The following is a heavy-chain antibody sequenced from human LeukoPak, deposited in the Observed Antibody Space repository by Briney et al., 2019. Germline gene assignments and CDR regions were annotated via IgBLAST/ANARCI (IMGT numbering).Heavy chain of an antibody. CDR3: AKHLGYGAFDI. J-gene: IGHJ3*02. V-gene: IGHV3-23*01. D-gene: IGHD5-12*01. CDR1: GFTFSTYA. CDR2: ISGSGG. Sequence: GGSLRLSCAASGFTFSTYAMSWVRQAPGKGLEWVSAISGSGGYYADSVRGRFTISRDNSKNTLYLQMNSLSAEDTAVYYCAKHLGYGAFDIWGQGTMVTVSS.